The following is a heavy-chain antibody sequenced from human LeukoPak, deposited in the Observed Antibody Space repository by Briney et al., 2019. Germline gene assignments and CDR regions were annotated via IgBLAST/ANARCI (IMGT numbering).Heavy chain of an antibody. V-gene: IGHV3-66*01. J-gene: IGHJ4*02. CDR2: IYSGGGT. Sequence: GGSLRLSCAASGFTVSSNYMNWVRQAPGKGLEWVSVIYSGGGTYYADSVKDRFTISRDNAKNSLYLQMNSLRAEDTAVYYCARGRGVGATALDYWGQGTLVTVSS. CDR3: ARGRGVGATALDY. D-gene: IGHD1-26*01. CDR1: GFTVSSNY.